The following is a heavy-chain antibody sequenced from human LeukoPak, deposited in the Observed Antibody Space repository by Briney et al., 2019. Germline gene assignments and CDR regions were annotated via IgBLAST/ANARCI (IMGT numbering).Heavy chain of an antibody. V-gene: IGHV3-23*01. D-gene: IGHD2-2*01. CDR2: ISGSGGNT. CDR3: AKGEVPAGRGYYFDY. Sequence: GGSLRLSCAASGFTFSDYAMNWVRQAPGKGLEWVSTISGSGGNTYYAGSVKGRFTISRDNSKNTLYLQMNSLRAEDTAVYYCAKGEVPAGRGYYFDYWGQGTLVTVSS. CDR1: GFTFSDYA. J-gene: IGHJ4*02.